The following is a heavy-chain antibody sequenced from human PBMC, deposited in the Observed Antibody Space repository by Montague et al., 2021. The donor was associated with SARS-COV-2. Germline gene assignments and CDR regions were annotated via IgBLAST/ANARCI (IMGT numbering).Heavy chain of an antibody. V-gene: IGHV3-21*06. D-gene: IGHD3-22*01. CDR2: IGGTSGYI. CDR3: WRSSGP. J-gene: IGHJ5*02. Sequence: SLRLSCAASGFTFSTYTMHWVRQTPGQGLEWVSSIGGTSGYIYYADSVKGRFTVSRDNAKNSLYLQMSSLRPDDTVVYYCWRSSGPWGQGTLVTVSS. CDR1: GFTFSTYT.